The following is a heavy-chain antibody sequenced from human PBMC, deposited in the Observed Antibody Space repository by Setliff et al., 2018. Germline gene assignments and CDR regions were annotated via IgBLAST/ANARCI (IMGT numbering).Heavy chain of an antibody. CDR3: VRDWASGDDH. D-gene: IGHD3-10*01. CDR1: GLTFSSYA. Sequence: SLRLSCAASGLTFSSYAMNWVRQAPGKGLEWVSYISSSSSTIYYADSVKGRFTISRDNAKNSLFLQMNILEVEDTAVYYCVRDWASGDDHWGRGTLVTVSS. V-gene: IGHV3-48*04. J-gene: IGHJ4*02. CDR2: ISSSSSTI.